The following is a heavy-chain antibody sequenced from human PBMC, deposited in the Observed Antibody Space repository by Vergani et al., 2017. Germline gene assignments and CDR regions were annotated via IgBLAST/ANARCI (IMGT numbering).Heavy chain of an antibody. J-gene: IGHJ3*01. V-gene: IGHV4-61*02. CDR3: ARRSGGYYSGGKVHPLRTAFDV. CDR1: GGSISAGYYF. D-gene: IGHD2-15*01. CDR2: ISASGNA. Sequence: QVQLQASGPGRVKPSQTLSLTCTMSGGSISAGYYFWSWIRQPAGKGLEWLGHISASGNASHSPSLKTRVSMSVEPSKNQFSLTVTSVTAADTAIYFCARRSGGYYSGGKVHPLRTAFDVWGHGTVVTVSS.